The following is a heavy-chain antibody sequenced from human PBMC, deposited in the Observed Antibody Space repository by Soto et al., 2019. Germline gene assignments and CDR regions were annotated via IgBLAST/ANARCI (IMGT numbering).Heavy chain of an antibody. D-gene: IGHD3-22*01. Sequence: QVTLKESGPVLVKPTETLTLTCTVSGFSLTNARMGVTWIRQPPGKALEWLVHIFSNDEKLYSTSLESRLTISKDTSKSQVVLTMTNMDPVDTATYYCARVRGYYDGGSYPPTFYYYAMDVWGQGTTVIVSS. CDR3: ARVRGYYDGGSYPPTFYYYAMDV. V-gene: IGHV2-26*01. CDR1: GFSLTNARMG. J-gene: IGHJ6*02. CDR2: IFSNDEK.